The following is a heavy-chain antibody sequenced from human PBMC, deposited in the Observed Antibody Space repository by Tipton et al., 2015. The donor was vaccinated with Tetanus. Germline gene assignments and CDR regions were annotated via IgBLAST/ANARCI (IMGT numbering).Heavy chain of an antibody. CDR1: GHNSRSYW. J-gene: IGHJ5*02. CDR2: IYPGDSDA. V-gene: IGHV5-51*01. Sequence: QLVQSGAEVKKPGESLKISCKVSGHNSRSYWISWVRQMPGKGLEWMGIIYPGDSDATYSPSFEGQVTISIDKSISTAYLHWSSLKASATAIYFCARLPKHYSASGSTWGQGTLVTVSS. CDR3: ARLPKHYSASGST. D-gene: IGHD3-10*01.